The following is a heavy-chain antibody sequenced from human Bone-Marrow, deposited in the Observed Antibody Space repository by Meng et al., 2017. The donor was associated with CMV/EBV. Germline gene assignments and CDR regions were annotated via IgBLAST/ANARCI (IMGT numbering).Heavy chain of an antibody. CDR3: ARYTGNSASYYYYGMDV. J-gene: IGHJ6*02. CDR1: GYTFTGYY. CDR2: INPNSGGT. D-gene: IGHD4-23*01. V-gene: IGHV1-2*02. Sequence: ASVKVSCKASGYTFTGYYMHWVRQAPGQGLEWMGWINPNSGGTNYAQKFQGRVTMTRDTSISPAYMELSRLRSDDTAVYYCARYTGNSASYYYYGMDVWGQGTTVTVSS.